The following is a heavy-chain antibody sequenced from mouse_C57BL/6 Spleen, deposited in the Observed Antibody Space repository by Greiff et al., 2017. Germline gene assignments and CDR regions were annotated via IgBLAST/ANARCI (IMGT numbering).Heavy chain of an antibody. J-gene: IGHJ2*01. D-gene: IGHD1-1*01. CDR1: GYAFSSYW. V-gene: IGHV1-80*01. CDR2: IYPGDGDT. CDR3: ARGGTTVVLDY. Sequence: QVQLQQSGAELVKPGASVKISCKASGYAFSSYWMNWVKQRPGKGLEWIGQIYPGDGDTNYNGKFKGKDTLTADKSSSTSYMQLSSLTSEDSAVYFCARGGTTVVLDYWGQGTTLTVSS.